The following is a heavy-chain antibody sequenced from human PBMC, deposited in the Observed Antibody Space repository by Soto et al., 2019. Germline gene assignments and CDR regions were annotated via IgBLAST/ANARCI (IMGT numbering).Heavy chain of an antibody. Sequence: ASVKVSCKASGYTFNTYTIHWVRQAPGQSLEWMGWITPDNGNTYFSQKFQGRVTATRDTSASTAYLELSSLTSEDTAVYYCAREPRHAVYFDYWGLGSLVTVSS. J-gene: IGHJ4*02. CDR1: GYTFNTYT. V-gene: IGHV1-3*01. CDR2: ITPDNGNT. CDR3: AREPRHAVYFDY.